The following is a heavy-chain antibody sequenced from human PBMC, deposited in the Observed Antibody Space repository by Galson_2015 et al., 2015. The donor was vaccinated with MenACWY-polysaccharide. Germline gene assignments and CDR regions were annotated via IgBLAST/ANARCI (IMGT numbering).Heavy chain of an antibody. V-gene: IGHV3-7*01. CDR3: ARPHGYGVGSYFDS. CDR2: IKQDGREK. J-gene: IGHJ4*02. D-gene: IGHD4-17*01. CDR1: GFTLNSYW. Sequence: SLRLSCAASGFTLNSYWMSWVRQPPGKGLEWVANIKQDGREKYYVDSVKGRFTISRDNAKNSLYLQMNSLRAEDTAVYYCARPHGYGVGSYFDSWGQGTLVTVSS.